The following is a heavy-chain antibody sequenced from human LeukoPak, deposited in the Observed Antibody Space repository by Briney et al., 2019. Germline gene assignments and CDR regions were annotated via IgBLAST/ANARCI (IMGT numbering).Heavy chain of an antibody. Sequence: ASVKVSCKASGYTSTSYGISWVRQAPGQGLEWMGWISAYNGNTNYAQKLQGRVTMTTDTSTSTAYMELRSLRSDDTAVYYCARDYGSGSYGNWFDPWGQGTLVTVSS. CDR3: ARDYGSGSYGNWFDP. CDR1: GYTSTSYG. D-gene: IGHD3-10*01. CDR2: ISAYNGNT. V-gene: IGHV1-18*01. J-gene: IGHJ5*02.